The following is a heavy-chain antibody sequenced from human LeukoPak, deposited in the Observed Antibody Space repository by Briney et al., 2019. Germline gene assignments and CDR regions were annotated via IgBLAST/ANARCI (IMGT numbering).Heavy chain of an antibody. D-gene: IGHD6-13*01. CDR1: GFTFGSYA. CDR2: ISGSGSST. Sequence: PGGSLRLSCAASGFTFGSYAMSWVRQAPGKGLEWVSTISGSGSSTYYADSVKGRFTISRDNSKNTLYLQMNSLRAEDTAVYYCAKSVGSGAYSSSWAAFDYWGQGTLVTVSS. CDR3: AKSVGSGAYSSSWAAFDY. V-gene: IGHV3-23*01. J-gene: IGHJ4*02.